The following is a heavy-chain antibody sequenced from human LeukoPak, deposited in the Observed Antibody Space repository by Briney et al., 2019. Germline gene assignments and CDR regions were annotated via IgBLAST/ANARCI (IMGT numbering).Heavy chain of an antibody. J-gene: IGHJ4*02. V-gene: IGHV3-7*01. D-gene: IGHD3-10*01. CDR2: IKEDGTEK. CDR3: ARRPFGADY. CDR1: GFTFSNYW. Sequence: GGSLRLSCAASGFTFSNYWMGWVRQPPGKGLQWVANIKEDGTEKYYVDSVKGRFTIPRDNAKNSVYLQMNSLRVEDTAVYYCARRPFGADYWGQGTLVTVSS.